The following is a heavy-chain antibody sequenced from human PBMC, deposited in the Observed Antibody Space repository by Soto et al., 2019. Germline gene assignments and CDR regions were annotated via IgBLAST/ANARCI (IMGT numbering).Heavy chain of an antibody. V-gene: IGHV1-69*13. D-gene: IGHD5-12*01. Sequence: GASVKVSCKASGGTFSSYAISWVRQAPGQGLEWMGGIIPIFGTANYAQKFQGRVTITADESTSTAYMELSSLRSEDTAVYYCASVYYGAVATYYYYYGMDVWGQGTTVTVSS. J-gene: IGHJ6*02. CDR2: IIPIFGTA. CDR3: ASVYYGAVATYYYYYGMDV. CDR1: GGTFSSYA.